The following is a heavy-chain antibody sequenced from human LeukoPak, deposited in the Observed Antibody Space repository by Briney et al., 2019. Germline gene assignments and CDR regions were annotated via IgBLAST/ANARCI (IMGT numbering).Heavy chain of an antibody. J-gene: IGHJ4*02. Sequence: GGSLRLSCVASGFTFSIYTMNWVRQAPGKGLEWLSSISSSSTNIYNADSVRGRFTISRDNAKNSLHLQMNSLRAEDTAVYYCAKHGYNYFDYWGQGTLVTVSS. CDR1: GFTFSIYT. CDR3: AKHGYNYFDY. V-gene: IGHV3-21*01. D-gene: IGHD5-24*01. CDR2: ISSSSTNI.